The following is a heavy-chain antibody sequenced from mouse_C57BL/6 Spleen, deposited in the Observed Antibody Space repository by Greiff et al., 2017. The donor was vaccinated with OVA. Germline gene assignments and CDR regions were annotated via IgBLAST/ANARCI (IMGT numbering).Heavy chain of an antibody. CDR1: GFSFNTYA. CDR2: IRSKSNNYAT. Sequence: EVQRVESGGGLVQPKGSLKLSCAASGFSFNTYAMNWVRQAPGKGLEWVARIRSKSNNYATYYADSVKDRFTISRDDSESMIYLQMNNLKTEDTARYYCVRSPYEYDGYFDVWGTGTTVTVSS. J-gene: IGHJ1*03. CDR3: VRSPYEYDGYFDV. V-gene: IGHV10-1*01. D-gene: IGHD2-4*01.